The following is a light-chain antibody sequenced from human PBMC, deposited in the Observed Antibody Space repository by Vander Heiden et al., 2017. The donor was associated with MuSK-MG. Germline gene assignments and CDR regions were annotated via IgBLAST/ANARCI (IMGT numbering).Light chain of an antibody. CDR3: ASWDDSLSGPV. CDR2: ANN. CDR1: SSNIGSNV. V-gene: IGLV1-44*01. J-gene: IGLJ3*02. Sequence: QSVLAQPPSATVRPGQGVTISPSGSSSNIGSNVINWYQQFPGPAPKLLSDANNQRPSGVPARFSGSKSGTSASLAISGRQSEDEADYYCASWDDSLSGPVFGGGTKLTGL.